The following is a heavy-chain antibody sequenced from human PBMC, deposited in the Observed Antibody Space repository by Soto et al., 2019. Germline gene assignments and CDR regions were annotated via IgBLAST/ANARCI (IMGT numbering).Heavy chain of an antibody. Sequence: SETLSLTCTVSGGSISSYYWRWIRQPPGKGLEWSGYSYYSGSTNYNPSLKSRVTISVDTSKNQFSLKLSSVTAADTAVYYCARGLIVGATAEYFQHWGQGTLVTVSS. CDR3: ARGLIVGATAEYFQH. CDR1: GGSISSYY. D-gene: IGHD1-26*01. CDR2: SYYSGST. J-gene: IGHJ1*01. V-gene: IGHV4-59*01.